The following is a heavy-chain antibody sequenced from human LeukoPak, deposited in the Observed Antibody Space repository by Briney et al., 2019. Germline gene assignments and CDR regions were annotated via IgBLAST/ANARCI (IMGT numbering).Heavy chain of an antibody. CDR3: ASLGIAVAGNHDAFDI. Sequence: GGSLRLSCEASGFAFGSYAMHWVRQAPGRGLEWVAVISHDGDNTNSGESVKGRFTISRDNAKNSLYLQMNSLRAEDTAVYYCASLGIAVAGNHDAFDIWGQGTMVTVSS. D-gene: IGHD6-19*01. J-gene: IGHJ3*02. V-gene: IGHV3-30-3*01. CDR1: GFAFGSYA. CDR2: ISHDGDNT.